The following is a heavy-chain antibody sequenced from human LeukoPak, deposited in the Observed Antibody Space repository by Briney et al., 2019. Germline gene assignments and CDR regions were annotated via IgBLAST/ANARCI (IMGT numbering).Heavy chain of an antibody. D-gene: IGHD3-22*01. CDR2: IYHSGST. CDR1: GGSISSSNW. CDR3: ARFPSTYYDSSGYYYGDY. J-gene: IGHJ4*02. V-gene: IGHV4-4*02. Sequence: SGTLSLTCAVSGGSISSSNWWSWVRQPPGKGLEWIGEIYHSGSTNYNPSLKSRVTISVDKSKNQFSLKLSSVTAADTAVYYCARFPSTYYDSSGYYYGDYWGQGTLATVSS.